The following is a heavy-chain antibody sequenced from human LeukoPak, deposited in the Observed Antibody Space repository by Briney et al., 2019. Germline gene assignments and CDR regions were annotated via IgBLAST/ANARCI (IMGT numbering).Heavy chain of an antibody. CDR2: IKSKTDGGTT. V-gene: IGHV3-15*01. CDR3: TRDLGYYDSSGYDY. Sequence: NPGGSLRLSCAASGFTFNNTWMSWVRQAPGKGLEWVGRIKSKTDGGTTDYAAPVKGRFSSSRDDSKNTLYLQMNSLKTEDTAVYYCTRDLGYYDSSGYDYWGQGTLVTVSS. J-gene: IGHJ4*02. CDR1: GFTFNNTW. D-gene: IGHD3-22*01.